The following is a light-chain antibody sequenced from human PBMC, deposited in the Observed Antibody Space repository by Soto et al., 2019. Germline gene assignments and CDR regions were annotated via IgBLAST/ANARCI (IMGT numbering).Light chain of an antibody. CDR2: KAS. Sequence: DIQMTQSPSTLSASIGDRVTITCRASQSIRSWLAWYQQKPGKAPKLLIYKASTVESGVPSRFSGSESGTEFTLTISSLQPDEFATYYCHQYDSYPLTFGGGTKVEIK. CDR1: QSIRSW. CDR3: HQYDSYPLT. V-gene: IGKV1-5*03. J-gene: IGKJ4*01.